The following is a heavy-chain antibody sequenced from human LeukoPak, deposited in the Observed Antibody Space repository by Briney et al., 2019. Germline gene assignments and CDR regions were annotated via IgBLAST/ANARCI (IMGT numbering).Heavy chain of an antibody. D-gene: IGHD2-8*01. J-gene: IGHJ4*02. Sequence: GGSLRLSCATSGFTFSGYAMHWVRQAPGKGLEWVAVISYDGNHKSYADSVKGRFTISRDNSKNTLYMQLNSLRAEDTAVYYCARDQGGMVSYWGQGTLVTVSS. CDR2: ISYDGNHK. CDR3: ARDQGGMVSY. CDR1: GFTFSGYA. V-gene: IGHV3-30*04.